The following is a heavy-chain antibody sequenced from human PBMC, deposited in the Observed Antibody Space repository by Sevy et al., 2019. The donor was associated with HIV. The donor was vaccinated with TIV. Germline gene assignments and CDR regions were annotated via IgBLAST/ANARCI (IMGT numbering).Heavy chain of an antibody. CDR2: LSFGCGEI. Sequence: GGCLRLSCAASGFTFSKYSMSWVRQPPGKGLEWVSTLSFGCGEINHADSVKGRFTISRDNSKNSLYLQMNNLRAEDTVVYYCAREGCTKPHDYWGQGTLVTVSS. CDR3: AREGCTKPHDY. CDR1: GFTFSKYS. V-gene: IGHV3-23*01. D-gene: IGHD2-8*01. J-gene: IGHJ4*02.